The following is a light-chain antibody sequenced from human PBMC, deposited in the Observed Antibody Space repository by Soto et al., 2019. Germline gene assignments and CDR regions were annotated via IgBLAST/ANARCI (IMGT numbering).Light chain of an antibody. CDR2: AAS. Sequence: DIQMTQSPSSLSASVGYRFTITGRASQGIRIELGWYQQKPGKPPKRLIYAASSLQSGVPSRFSGSGSGTHFTFTISSLQTEDIGTYYCQQYDILPITFGRGTRLEI. J-gene: IGKJ5*01. V-gene: IGKV1-17*01. CDR3: QQYDILPIT. CDR1: QGIRIE.